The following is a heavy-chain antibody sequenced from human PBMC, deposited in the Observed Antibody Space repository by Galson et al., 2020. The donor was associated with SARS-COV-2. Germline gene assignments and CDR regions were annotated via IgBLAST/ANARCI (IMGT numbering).Heavy chain of an antibody. CDR2: QRVGGDSG. D-gene: IGHD6-13*01. J-gene: IGHJ4*02. V-gene: IGHV3-23*01. CDR1: GITINAYA. CDR3: AKVGPRSSNFDYVDY. Sequence: SSAASGITINAYAMAWVRQAPGKGLEWVASQRVGGDSGFYADSVKGRCAISRDSSKKTLFLQMRGLRVEDTAIYYWAKVGPRSSNFDYVDYCGRGALVTVSS.